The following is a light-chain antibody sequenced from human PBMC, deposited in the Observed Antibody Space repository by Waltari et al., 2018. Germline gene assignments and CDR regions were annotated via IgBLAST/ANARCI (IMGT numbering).Light chain of an antibody. Sequence: SALTPPPSASGSPGPSVTTSCTGTKSDVGFYDFVSWYQHHPGQAPKLIIYEVTQRPSGVPDRFSGSKSANAASLTVSGLQTEDEADYYCSSYAGSNKWVFGGGTKLTVL. J-gene: IGLJ3*02. CDR2: EVT. V-gene: IGLV2-8*01. CDR3: SSYAGSNKWV. CDR1: KSDVGFYDF.